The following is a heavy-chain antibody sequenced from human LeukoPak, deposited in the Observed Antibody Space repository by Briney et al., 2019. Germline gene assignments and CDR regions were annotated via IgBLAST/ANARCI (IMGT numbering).Heavy chain of an antibody. V-gene: IGHV3-23*01. CDR2: ISGSGGST. CDR1: GFTFSSYA. J-gene: IGHJ4*02. Sequence: PGGSLRLSCAASGFTFSSYAMSWVRQAPGKGLEWVSAISGSGGSTYYADSVKGRFTISRDNAKNSLYLQMNSLRAEDTAVYYCAREPDRIQDLDSWGQGPQVTVSS. CDR3: AREPDRIQDLDS. D-gene: IGHD1-14*01.